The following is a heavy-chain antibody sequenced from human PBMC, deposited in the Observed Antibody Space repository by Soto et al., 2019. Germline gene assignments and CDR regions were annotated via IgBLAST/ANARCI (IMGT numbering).Heavy chain of an antibody. J-gene: IGHJ3*02. V-gene: IGHV3-23*01. D-gene: IGHD2-2*01. CDR2: ISGSGGST. CDR1: GFTFSSYA. CDR3: AKLPDIVVVPAAMHAFDI. Sequence: EVQLLESGGGLVQPGGSLRLSCAASGFTFSSYAMSWVRQAPGKGLEWVSAISGSGGSTYYADSVKGRFTISRDNSKNARYLQMNSLKAEDTAVYYCAKLPDIVVVPAAMHAFDIWGQGTMVTVSS.